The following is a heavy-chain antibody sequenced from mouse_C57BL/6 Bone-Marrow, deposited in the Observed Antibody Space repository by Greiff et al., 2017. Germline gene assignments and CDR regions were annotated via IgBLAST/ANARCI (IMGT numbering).Heavy chain of an antibody. CDR2: IDPSDSYT. CDR3: ARKEFYDYDHYAMDY. Sequence: QVQLQQPGAELVMPGASVKLSCKASGYTFTSYWMHWVKQRPGQGLEWIGEIDPSDSYTNYNQKFKGKSTLTVDKSSSTAYMQLSSLASEDSAVYYSARKEFYDYDHYAMDYWGQGTSVTVSS. CDR1: GYTFTSYW. J-gene: IGHJ4*01. V-gene: IGHV1-69*01. D-gene: IGHD2-4*01.